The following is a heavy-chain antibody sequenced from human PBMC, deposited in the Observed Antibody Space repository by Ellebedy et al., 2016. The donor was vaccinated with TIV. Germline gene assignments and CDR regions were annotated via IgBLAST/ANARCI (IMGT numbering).Heavy chain of an antibody. J-gene: IGHJ2*01. Sequence: AASVKVSCKASGYTFSDYHMHWMRQAPGQGLEWMGWINPNNGDAKYAQKFQGRVTMTEDTSTDTAYMELSSLRSEDTAVYYCATTYSSSWFYWYFDLWGRGTLVTVSS. D-gene: IGHD6-13*01. V-gene: IGHV1-2*02. CDR1: GYTFSDYH. CDR3: ATTYSSSWFYWYFDL. CDR2: INPNNGDA.